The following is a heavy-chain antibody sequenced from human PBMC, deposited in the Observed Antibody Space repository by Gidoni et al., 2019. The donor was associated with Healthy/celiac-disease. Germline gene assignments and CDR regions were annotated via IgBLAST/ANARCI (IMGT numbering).Heavy chain of an antibody. D-gene: IGHD3-22*01. Sequence: EVQLVESGGGLVQPGGSLRLSCAASGFTFSSYAMSWVRQAPGKGLEWVSAISGSGGSTYYADSVKGRFTISRDNSKNTLYLQMNSLRAEDTAVYYCAKDRRYDRDENDAFDIWGQGTMVTVSS. CDR1: GFTFSSYA. J-gene: IGHJ3*02. V-gene: IGHV3-23*04. CDR2: ISGSGGST. CDR3: AKDRRYDRDENDAFDI.